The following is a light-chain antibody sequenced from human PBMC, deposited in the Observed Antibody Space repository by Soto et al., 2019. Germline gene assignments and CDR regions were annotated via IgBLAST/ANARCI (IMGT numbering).Light chain of an antibody. Sequence: QSVLTQPASVSGSPGQSITISGTGTSSDVGSYNYVSWYQQYPGKAPKLMIYDVSNRPSGVSYRFSGSKSGNTASLTISGLQAEDEADYYCSSYTTGSTHVVFGGGTKLTVL. J-gene: IGLJ2*01. CDR3: SSYTTGSTHVV. CDR1: SSDVGSYNY. V-gene: IGLV2-14*01. CDR2: DVS.